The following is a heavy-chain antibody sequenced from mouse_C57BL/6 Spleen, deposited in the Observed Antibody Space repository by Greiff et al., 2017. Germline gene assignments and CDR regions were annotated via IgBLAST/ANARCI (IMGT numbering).Heavy chain of an antibody. V-gene: IGHV3-6*01. CDR2: ISYDGSN. D-gene: IGHD2-1*01. Sequence: EVHLVESGPGLVKPSQSLSLTCSVTGYSITSGYYWNWIRQFPGNKLEWMGYISYDGSNNYNPSLKNRISITRDTSKNQFFLKLNSVTTEDTATYYCARENGNYWYFDVWGTGTTVTVSS. J-gene: IGHJ1*03. CDR3: ARENGNYWYFDV. CDR1: GYSITSGYY.